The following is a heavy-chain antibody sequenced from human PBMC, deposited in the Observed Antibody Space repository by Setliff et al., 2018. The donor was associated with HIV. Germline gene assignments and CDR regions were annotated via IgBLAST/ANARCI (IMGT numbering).Heavy chain of an antibody. D-gene: IGHD3-10*01. Sequence: GGSLRLSCAASGFTFDRFWMHWVRQAPGKGLVWVSRVNRDGSSTTYADSVKDRFTISRDNAKNTLYLQMNSLRPDDTALYYCARDPRRRVLIWLGELLSYFDYWGQGTLVTVSS. CDR1: GFTFDRFW. CDR3: ARDPRRRVLIWLGELLSYFDY. V-gene: IGHV3-74*01. CDR2: VNRDGSST. J-gene: IGHJ4*02.